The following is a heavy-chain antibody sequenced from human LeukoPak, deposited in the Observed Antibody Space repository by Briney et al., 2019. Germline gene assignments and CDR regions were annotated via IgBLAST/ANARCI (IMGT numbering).Heavy chain of an antibody. CDR1: GYTFSTST. CDR3: ARDELGNWFDP. Sequence: ASVKVSCKASGYTFSTSTISWVRQAAGQGLEWMGWINPKNGKTSYAQKFQDRVTMTENTSTSTAYMELSSLRSEDTAVYYCARDELGNWFDPWGQGTLVTVSS. V-gene: IGHV1-8*01. CDR2: INPKNGKT. J-gene: IGHJ5*02. D-gene: IGHD3-10*01.